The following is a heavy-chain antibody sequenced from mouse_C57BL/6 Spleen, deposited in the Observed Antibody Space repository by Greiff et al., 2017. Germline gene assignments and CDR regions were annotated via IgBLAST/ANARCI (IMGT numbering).Heavy chain of an antibody. D-gene: IGHD1-1*01. CDR2: ISPSSGYT. Sequence: QVQVLQSGAELAKPGASVKLSCTASGYTYTSYCMHWVKQRPGQGLEWIGYISPSSGYTKYNQKFKDKVTLSADKSSSTAYMQLSSLTYEDSAVYYWATGSSYQYYFDYWGQGTTLTVSS. CDR3: ATGSSYQYYFDY. V-gene: IGHV1-7*01. CDR1: GYTYTSYC. J-gene: IGHJ2*01.